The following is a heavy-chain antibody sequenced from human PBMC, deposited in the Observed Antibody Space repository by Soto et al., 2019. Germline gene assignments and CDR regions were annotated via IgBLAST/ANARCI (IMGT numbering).Heavy chain of an antibody. CDR2: IFGGGST. Sequence: PGGSLRLSCTAPGFTVSSKYMNWVRQAPGKGLEWVSIIFGGGSTYYADSVKGRFTISRDNSKHTLYLQMNSLRAEDTAVYYCVGGPIGPNMEYPFDYWGQGTLVTVSS. D-gene: IGHD2-2*01. V-gene: IGHV3-66*01. CDR1: GFTVSSKY. CDR3: VGGPIGPNMEYPFDY. J-gene: IGHJ4*02.